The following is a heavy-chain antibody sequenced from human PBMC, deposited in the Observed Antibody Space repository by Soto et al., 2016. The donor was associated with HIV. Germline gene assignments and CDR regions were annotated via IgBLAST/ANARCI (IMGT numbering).Heavy chain of an antibody. Sequence: EVQLVESGGGLVQPGGSLKLSCAASGLNFSGSTMHWVRQASGKGLEWIGRMRSKTKNYATAYAASVKGRFTISRDDSKNTAYLQMNSLKTEDTAVYYCWGTVSTMDDYWGQGTLVTVSS. CDR3: WGTVSTMDDY. J-gene: IGHJ4*02. CDR2: MRSKTKNYAT. CDR1: GLNFSGST. V-gene: IGHV3-73*01. D-gene: IGHD4-17*01.